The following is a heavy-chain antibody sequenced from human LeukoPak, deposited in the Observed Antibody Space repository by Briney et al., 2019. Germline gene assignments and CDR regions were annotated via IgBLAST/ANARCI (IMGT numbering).Heavy chain of an antibody. Sequence: GRSMRLSCAAAGFTFSSYGMHWVRQAAGKGLEWVAVIWYDGSNKYYADSVKGRFTISRDNSKNTLYLQMNSLRAEDMAVYYCVSGPSISRFRRVFDYWGQGTLVTVSS. CDR2: IWYDGSNK. CDR1: GFTFSSYG. V-gene: IGHV3-33*01. J-gene: IGHJ4*02. CDR3: VSGPSISRFRRVFDY. D-gene: IGHD3-10*01.